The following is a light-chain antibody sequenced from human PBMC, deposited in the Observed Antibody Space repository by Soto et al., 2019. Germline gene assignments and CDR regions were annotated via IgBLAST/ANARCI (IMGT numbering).Light chain of an antibody. Sequence: LTQPPSASGSPGQSVSISCTGTSSDVGGYNYVSWYQQHPGKAPKLMIYEVNKRPSGVPDRFSGSKSGNTASLTVSGLQAEDEADYYCSSYAGSSNVFGTGTKVTV. V-gene: IGLV2-8*01. CDR3: SSYAGSSNV. CDR2: EVN. CDR1: SSDVGGYNY. J-gene: IGLJ1*01.